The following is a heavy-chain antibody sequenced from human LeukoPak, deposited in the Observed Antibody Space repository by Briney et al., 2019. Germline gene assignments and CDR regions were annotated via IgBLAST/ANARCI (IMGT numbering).Heavy chain of an antibody. CDR1: GGPISSYY. Sequence: PSETLSLTCTVSGGPISSYYWSWIRQPAGKGLEWIGRIYTSGSTNYNPSLKSRVTMSVDTSKNQFSLKLSPVTAADTAVYYCAREGYYDFWSGYYRPYYYYYMDVWGKGTTVTVSS. V-gene: IGHV4-4*07. CDR3: AREGYYDFWSGYYRPYYYYYMDV. J-gene: IGHJ6*03. CDR2: IYTSGST. D-gene: IGHD3-3*01.